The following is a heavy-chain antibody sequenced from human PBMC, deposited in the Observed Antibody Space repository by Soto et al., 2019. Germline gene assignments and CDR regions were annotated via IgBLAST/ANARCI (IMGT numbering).Heavy chain of an antibody. CDR3: AKDWPTNRVDCSGNHCYMDF. V-gene: IGHV3-23*01. J-gene: IGHJ4*02. CDR1: GVTCSYYA. D-gene: IGHD2-15*01. Sequence: VVSLRLSCAASGVTCSYYAMRCVRQDPGKGLEWVSAISGSGGGTYYADFVKGRFTIFRDNSKNTLYLQMNSLRAEDTAVYYCAKDWPTNRVDCSGNHCYMDFWGQGTLVTVSS. CDR2: ISGSGGGT.